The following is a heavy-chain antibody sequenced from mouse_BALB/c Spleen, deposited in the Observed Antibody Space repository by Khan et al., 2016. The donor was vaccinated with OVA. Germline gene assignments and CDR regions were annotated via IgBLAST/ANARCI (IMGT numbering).Heavy chain of an antibody. D-gene: IGHD1-1*01. CDR1: AYSIPSDYA. Sequence: EVQLKELGPGLVKPSKSLSLTCPVTAYSIPSDYAGNWTRQFPGNKLEWMGFIGSVVNTKYNPSLKSRFSITRDTSKNQFFLHLNSVTIEDTATYYCARVYGGDFDYWGQGTTLTVSS. J-gene: IGHJ2*01. CDR2: IGSVVNT. V-gene: IGHV3-2*02. CDR3: ARVYGGDFDY.